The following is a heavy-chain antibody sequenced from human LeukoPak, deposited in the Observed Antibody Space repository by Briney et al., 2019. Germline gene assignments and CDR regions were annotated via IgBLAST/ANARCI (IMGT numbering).Heavy chain of an antibody. CDR1: GYSFTVYY. CDR3: ASLYGDYVASDY. CDR2: INPNSGGT. J-gene: IGHJ4*02. Sequence: ASVKVSCKASGYSFTVYYMHWVRQAPGQGLEWMGWINPNSGGTNYAQKFLGRVSMTRDTSISTAYMELSRLRSDETAVYYCASLYGDYVASDYWGQGTLVTVSS. D-gene: IGHD4-17*01. V-gene: IGHV1-2*02.